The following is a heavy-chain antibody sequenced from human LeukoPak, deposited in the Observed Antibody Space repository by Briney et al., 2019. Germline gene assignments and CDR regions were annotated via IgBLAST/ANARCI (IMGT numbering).Heavy chain of an antibody. CDR3: AKWELVGRSGTTAVDY. J-gene: IGHJ4*02. V-gene: IGHV3-30*18. CDR1: GFTFTSYG. CDR2: ISYDGSNK. Sequence: PGRSLRLSCAASGFTFTSYGMRWVRQAPRKGLEWGAVISYDGSNKYYTHSVKGRFTISRDNSKNTLYLQMNSVRAEDTAVYYCAKWELVGRSGTTAVDYWGQGTLVTVSS. D-gene: IGHD1-1*01.